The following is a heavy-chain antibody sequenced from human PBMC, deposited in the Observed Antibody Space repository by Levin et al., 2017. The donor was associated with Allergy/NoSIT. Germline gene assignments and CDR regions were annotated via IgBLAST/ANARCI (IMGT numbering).Heavy chain of an antibody. V-gene: IGHV1-3*01. CDR3: ARDFCSGTTCSLFGY. CDR2: INAGNGDT. D-gene: IGHD2-15*01. J-gene: IGHJ4*02. Sequence: AASVKVSCKASGYTFSSYTIHWVRQVPGQRLEWMGWINAGNGDTSLSQKFSGRIALTRDASTNTISLDMRSLRSEDTAVYFCARDFCSGTTCSLFGYWGQGTLVTVS. CDR1: GYTFSSYT.